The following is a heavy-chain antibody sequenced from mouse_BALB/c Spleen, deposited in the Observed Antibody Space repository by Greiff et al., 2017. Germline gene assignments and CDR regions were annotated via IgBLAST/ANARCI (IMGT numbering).Heavy chain of an antibody. D-gene: IGHD1-1*01. CDR2: ISSGGST. Sequence: EVKLVESGGGLVKPGGSLKLSCAASGFTFSSYAMSWVRQTPEKRLEWVASISSGGSTYYPDSVKGRFTISRDNAKNTLYLQMSSLKSEDTAMYYCARYDYGSSSWFAYWGQGTLVTVSA. V-gene: IGHV5-6-5*01. CDR1: GFTFSSYA. J-gene: IGHJ3*01. CDR3: ARYDYGSSSWFAY.